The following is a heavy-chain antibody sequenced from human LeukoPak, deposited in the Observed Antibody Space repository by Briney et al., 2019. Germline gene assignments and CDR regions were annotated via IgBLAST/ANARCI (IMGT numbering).Heavy chain of an antibody. CDR3: ARASGFSLYYFDS. CDR2: IYYNGNT. V-gene: IGHV4-59*01. D-gene: IGHD3-10*01. J-gene: IGHJ4*02. Sequence: SETLSLTCTVFGGSISSYYWTWIRQPPGKGLEWIGYIYYNGNTNYNPSLKSRVTISVDTSKNQFSLRLSSVTAADTAMYYCARASGFSLYYFDSWGQGTLVTVSS. CDR1: GGSISSYY.